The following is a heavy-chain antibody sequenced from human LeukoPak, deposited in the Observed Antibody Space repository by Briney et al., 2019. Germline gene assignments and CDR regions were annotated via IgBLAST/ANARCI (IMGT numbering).Heavy chain of an antibody. CDR3: AKDYSSGWDYFDY. D-gene: IGHD6-19*01. V-gene: IGHV3-23*01. Sequence: GGSLRLSCAASGFTFSSYWMSWVRQAPGKGLEWVSAISGSGGSTYYADSVKGRFTISRDNSKNTLYLQMNSLRAEDTAVYNCAKDYSSGWDYFDYWGQGTLVTVCS. CDR1: GFTFSSYW. J-gene: IGHJ4*02. CDR2: ISGSGGST.